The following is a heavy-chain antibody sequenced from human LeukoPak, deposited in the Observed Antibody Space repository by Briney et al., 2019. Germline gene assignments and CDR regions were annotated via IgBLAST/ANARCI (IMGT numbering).Heavy chain of an antibody. Sequence: SETLSLACTVSGGSISSYYWSWIRQAPGKGLEWIGNIYYSGSTNYSPSLKSRVTISVDTSKNQFSLKLSSVTAADTAVYYCARHGTLGSTTYPLDYWGQGTLVTVSS. CDR2: IYYSGST. V-gene: IGHV4-59*08. CDR3: ARHGTLGSTTYPLDY. J-gene: IGHJ4*02. D-gene: IGHD1-26*01. CDR1: GGSISSYY.